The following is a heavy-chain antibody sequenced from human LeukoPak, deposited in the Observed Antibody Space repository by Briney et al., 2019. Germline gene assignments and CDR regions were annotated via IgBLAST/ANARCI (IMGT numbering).Heavy chain of an antibody. CDR3: AKDLGAYSSSW. V-gene: IGHV3-23*01. CDR2: ISGSGGST. Sequence: GGSLXLSCAASGFTFSSYWMSWVRQAPGKGLEWVSAISGSGGSTYYADSVKGRFTISRDNSKNTLYLQMNSLRAEDTAVYYCAKDLGAYSSSWWGQGTLVTVSS. J-gene: IGHJ4*02. CDR1: GFTFSSYW. D-gene: IGHD6-13*01.